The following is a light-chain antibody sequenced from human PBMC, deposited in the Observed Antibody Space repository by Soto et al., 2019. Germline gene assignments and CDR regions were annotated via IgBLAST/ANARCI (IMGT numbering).Light chain of an antibody. J-gene: IGLJ2*01. CDR1: SSDVGSYNL. CDR2: EVS. CDR3: CSYADITSVV. V-gene: IGLV2-23*02. Sequence: QSVLTQPASVSGSPGQSITISCTGTSSDVGSYNLVSWYQQHPGKAPEFIIYEVSKRPSGVSNRFSGSKSGNTASLTISGLQAEYEADYYCCSYADITSVVFGGGTKLTVL.